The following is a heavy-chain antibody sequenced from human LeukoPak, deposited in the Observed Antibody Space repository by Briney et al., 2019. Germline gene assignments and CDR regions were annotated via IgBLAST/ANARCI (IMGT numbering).Heavy chain of an antibody. V-gene: IGHV3-30*18. D-gene: IGHD1-26*01. CDR3: AKLFGGSYDFDY. J-gene: IGHJ4*02. Sequence: GSLRLSCAASGFTFSSYGMHWVRQAPGKGLEWVAVISYDGSNKYYADSVKGRLTISRDNSKNTLYLQMNSLRAEDTAVYYCAKLFGGSYDFDYWGQGTLVTVSS. CDR1: GFTFSSYG. CDR2: ISYDGSNK.